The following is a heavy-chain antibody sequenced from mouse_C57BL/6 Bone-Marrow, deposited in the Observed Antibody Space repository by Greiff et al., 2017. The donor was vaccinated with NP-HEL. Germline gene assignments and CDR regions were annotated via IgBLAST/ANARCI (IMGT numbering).Heavy chain of an antibody. Sequence: VQLQQSGTVLARPGASVKMSCKTSGYTFTSYWMHWVKQRPGPGLEWIGAIYPGNSDTSYTQKFKGKAKLTAVTSASTAYRGLSSLTNEDAAVYYCTIGGGFDYWGQGTTLTVSS. J-gene: IGHJ2*01. CDR3: TIGGGFDY. CDR2: IYPGNSDT. CDR1: GYTFTSYW. D-gene: IGHD1-1*02. V-gene: IGHV1-5*01.